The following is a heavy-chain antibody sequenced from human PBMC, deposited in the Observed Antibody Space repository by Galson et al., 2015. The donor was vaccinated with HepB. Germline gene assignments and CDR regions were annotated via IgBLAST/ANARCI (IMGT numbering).Heavy chain of an antibody. D-gene: IGHD3-9*01. CDR2: IIPIFGTA. V-gene: IGHV1-69*13. CDR3: AREGDILTGYYLEGWFDP. Sequence: SVKVSCKASGGTFSSYAISWVRQAPGQGLEWMGGIIPIFGTANYAQKFQGRVTITADESTSTAYMGLSSLRSEDTAVYYCAREGDILTGYYLEGWFDPWGQGTLVTVSS. CDR1: GGTFSSYA. J-gene: IGHJ5*02.